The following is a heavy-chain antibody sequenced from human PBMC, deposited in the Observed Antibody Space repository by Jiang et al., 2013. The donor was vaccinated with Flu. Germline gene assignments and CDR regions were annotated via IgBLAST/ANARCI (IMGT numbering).Heavy chain of an antibody. D-gene: IGHD6-13*01. CDR1: GGSISSYY. V-gene: IGHV4-59*08. CDR3: ARHQIGSWSSWIEAFDI. Sequence: GPGLVKPSETLSLTCTVSGGSISSYYWSWIRQPPGKGLEWIGYIYYSGSTNYNPSLKSRVTISVDTSKNQFSLKLSSVTAADTAVYYCARHQIGSWSSWIEAFDIWGQGTMVTVSS. CDR2: IYYSGST. J-gene: IGHJ3*02.